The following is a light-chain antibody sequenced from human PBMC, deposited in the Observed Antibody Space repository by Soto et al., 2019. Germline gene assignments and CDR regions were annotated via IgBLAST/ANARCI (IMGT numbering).Light chain of an antibody. J-gene: IGKJ1*01. CDR3: QQYNDYWT. Sequence: DIQMTQSPSTLSAAVGDRVTITCRASQSISSWLAWYQQKPGMAPKLLIYKASNLDSGVPSRFSGSGSGTEFTLTISSLQPDDFATYYCQQYNDYWTFGQGTKVEIK. CDR2: KAS. CDR1: QSISSW. V-gene: IGKV1-5*03.